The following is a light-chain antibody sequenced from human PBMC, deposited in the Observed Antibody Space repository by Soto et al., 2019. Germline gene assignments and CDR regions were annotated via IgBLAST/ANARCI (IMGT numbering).Light chain of an antibody. CDR2: DAS. J-gene: IGKJ1*01. CDR3: QQYETFSGT. CDR1: QSINKY. Sequence: DIQMTQSPSSLSASVGDRVTITCRASQSINKYVNWYQHKPGKAPKLLIYDASALPRGVPSRFSGSGSGTKFTLTISSLQPDDVATYYCQQYETFSGTFGPGTKVEI. V-gene: IGKV1-5*01.